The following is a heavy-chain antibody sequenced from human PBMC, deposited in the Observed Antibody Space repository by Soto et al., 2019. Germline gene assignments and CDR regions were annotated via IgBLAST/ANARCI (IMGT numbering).Heavy chain of an antibody. CDR2: ISSDSIYT. CDR3: ARDSTGSGLDYGMDV. V-gene: IGHV3-11*06. CDR1: GFTFNVHY. J-gene: IGHJ6*02. D-gene: IGHD3-10*01. Sequence: QVQLVESGGGLVKPGGSLRLSCAASGFTFNVHYMTWIRQAPGKGLEWVSFISSDSIYTNSADSVKGRFTISRDNAKNLLYLQMSSLRVEDTAVYYCARDSTGSGLDYGMDVWGQGTTVAVSS.